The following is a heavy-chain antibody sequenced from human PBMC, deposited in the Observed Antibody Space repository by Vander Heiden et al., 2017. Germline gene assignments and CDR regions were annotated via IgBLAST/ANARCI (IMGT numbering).Heavy chain of an antibody. Sequence: QVQLVQSGAEVKKPGASVKVSCKASGYTFTGYYIHWVRQAPGQGLEWMGWINPNSGGTNYAQKFQGRVTMTRDTSISTAYMELSRLRSDDTAVYYCARVRLEWELRSRGGDYYGMDVWGQGTTVTVSS. CDR1: GYTFTGYY. CDR3: ARVRLEWELRSRGGDYYGMDV. D-gene: IGHD1-26*01. CDR2: INPNSGGT. V-gene: IGHV1-2*02. J-gene: IGHJ6*02.